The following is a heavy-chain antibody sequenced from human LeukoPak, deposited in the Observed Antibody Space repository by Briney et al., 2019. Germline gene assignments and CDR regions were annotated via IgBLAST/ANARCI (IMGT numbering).Heavy chain of an antibody. V-gene: IGHV4-59*08. CDR3: ASSGNYYFTLDY. J-gene: IGHJ4*02. CDR2: IHYSGIT. Sequence: SETLSLTCTISGGSISGYYWSWIRQPPGKGLEWIGCIHYSGITKYNPSVKSRVTISLDTSKNQFSLKLSSVTAADTAVYYCASSGNYYFTLDYWGQGTLVTVSS. D-gene: IGHD3-10*01. CDR1: GGSISGYY.